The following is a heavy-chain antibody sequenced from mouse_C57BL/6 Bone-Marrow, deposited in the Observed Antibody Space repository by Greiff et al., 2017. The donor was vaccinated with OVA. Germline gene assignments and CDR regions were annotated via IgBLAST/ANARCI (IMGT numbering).Heavy chain of an antibody. CDR1: GFTFSSYG. D-gene: IGHD2-4*01. Sequence: EVKVVESGGDLVKPGGSLKLSCAASGFTFSSYGMSWVRQTPDKRLEWVATISSGGSYTYYPDSVKGRFTISRDTAKNTLYLQMSSLKSEDTAMYYCARHDYDGAYWGQGTLVTVSA. CDR3: ARHDYDGAY. V-gene: IGHV5-6*01. CDR2: ISSGGSYT. J-gene: IGHJ3*01.